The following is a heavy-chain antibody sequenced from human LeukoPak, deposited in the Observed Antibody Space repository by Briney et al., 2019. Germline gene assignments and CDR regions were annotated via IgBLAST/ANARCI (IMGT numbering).Heavy chain of an antibody. Sequence: PGRSLRLSCAASGFTFSSYWMHWVRQVPGKGLVWVARINPGGSSITYADSVKGRFTISRDNAKNTLYLQVKSLRAEDTAVYYCARGPSGWGSLDSWGQGTLVTVSS. CDR3: ARGPSGWGSLDS. V-gene: IGHV3-74*01. CDR2: INPGGSSI. J-gene: IGHJ4*02. D-gene: IGHD7-27*01. CDR1: GFTFSSYW.